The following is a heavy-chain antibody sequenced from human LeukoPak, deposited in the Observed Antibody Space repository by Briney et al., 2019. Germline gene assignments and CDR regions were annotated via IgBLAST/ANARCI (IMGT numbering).Heavy chain of an antibody. D-gene: IGHD6-13*01. CDR1: GFTFSSYG. Sequence: GGSLRLSCAASGFTFSSYGMHWVRQAPGKGLEWVAFIRYDGSNKYYADSVKGRFTISRDNSKNTLYLQMNSLRAEDTAVYYCARVWDSSSWYKGYFDYWGQGTLVTVSS. CDR2: IRYDGSNK. CDR3: ARVWDSSSWYKGYFDY. J-gene: IGHJ4*02. V-gene: IGHV3-30*02.